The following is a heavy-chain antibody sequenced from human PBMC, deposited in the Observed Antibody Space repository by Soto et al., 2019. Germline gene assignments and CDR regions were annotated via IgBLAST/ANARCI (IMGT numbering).Heavy chain of an antibody. Sequence: GGSLRLSCAASGFTFSSYAMSWVRQAPGKGLEWVSVISGSGDSTYYADSVKGRFTISRDNSKNTLYLQMNSLRAEDTAVYYCAKDIVVVPAANLGPYYYYGMDVWGQGTTVTVSS. CDR2: ISGSGDST. CDR1: GFTFSSYA. V-gene: IGHV3-23*01. D-gene: IGHD2-2*01. CDR3: AKDIVVVPAANLGPYYYYGMDV. J-gene: IGHJ6*02.